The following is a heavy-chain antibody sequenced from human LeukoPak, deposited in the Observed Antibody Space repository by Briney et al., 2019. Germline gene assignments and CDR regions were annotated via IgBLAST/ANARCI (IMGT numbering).Heavy chain of an antibody. CDR1: DFSFITYA. J-gene: IGHJ6*03. V-gene: IGHV3-23*01. CDR3: ARGEFGDYYYFYMDV. D-gene: IGHD2/OR15-2a*01. Sequence: GGSLRLSCAGSDFSFITYAMSWVRQAPGKGLEWVSTIAGRGDATYYADSVKGRFTISRDDAKNSLFLQMNSLRAEDTATYYCARGEFGDYYYFYMDVWGKGTTVTVSS. CDR2: IAGRGDAT.